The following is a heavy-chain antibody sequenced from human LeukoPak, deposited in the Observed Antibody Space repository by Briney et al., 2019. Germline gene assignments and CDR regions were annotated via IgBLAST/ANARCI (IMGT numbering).Heavy chain of an antibody. V-gene: IGHV4-61*02. CDR1: GGSISSGSYY. D-gene: IGHD5-18*01. Sequence: SQTLSLTCTVSGGSISSGSYYWSWIRQPAGKGLEWIGRIYTSGSTNYKPSLKSRVPISVHTSKDQFSLKLSSVTAADTAVYYCARERGYSYGQDGFDIWGQGTMVTVS. CDR2: IYTSGST. J-gene: IGHJ3*02. CDR3: ARERGYSYGQDGFDI.